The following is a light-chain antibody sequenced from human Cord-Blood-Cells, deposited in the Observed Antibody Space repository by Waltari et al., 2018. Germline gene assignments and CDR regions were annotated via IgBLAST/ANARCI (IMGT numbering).Light chain of an antibody. J-gene: IGLJ1*01. CDR3: NSRDSSGNHV. CDR2: GKN. Sequence: SSELTPDPAVSVALGQTVRITCPGYRLRSYSASWYQQKPGQAPVLVIYGKNNRPSGIPDRFSGSSSGNTASLTITGAQAEDEADYYCNSRDSSGNHVFGTGTKVTVL. V-gene: IGLV3-19*01. CDR1: RLRSYS.